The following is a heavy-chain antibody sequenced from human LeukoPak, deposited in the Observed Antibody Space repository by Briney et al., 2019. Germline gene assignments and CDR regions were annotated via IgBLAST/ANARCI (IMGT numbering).Heavy chain of an antibody. CDR1: GFTFSSYW. V-gene: IGHV3-7*01. D-gene: IGHD3-3*01. CDR3: ARSHRERITIFGVVIPHFDY. J-gene: IGHJ4*02. CDR2: IKQDGSEK. Sequence: GGSLRLSCAASGFTFSSYWMSWVRQAPGKGLEWVANIKQDGSEKYYVDSVKGRFTISRDNAKNSLYLQMNSLRAEDTAVYYCARSHRERITIFGVVIPHFDYWGQGTLVTVSS.